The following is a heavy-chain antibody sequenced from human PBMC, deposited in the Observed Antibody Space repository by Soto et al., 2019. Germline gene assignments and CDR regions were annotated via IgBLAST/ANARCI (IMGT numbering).Heavy chain of an antibody. CDR1: GYSFATYG. CDR3: ATEPIYYNDGSGYYPLGH. D-gene: IGHD3-22*01. Sequence: QVQLVQSGAEVKKPGASVKVSCKASGYSFATYGFSWVRQAPGQGLECVGWISAHNGDTHYSQKFQGRVTLTTDTSTNTGYMELRSLTSEDTAVYFCATEPIYYNDGSGYYPLGHGGQGTLVTVSS. CDR2: ISAHNGDT. V-gene: IGHV1-18*04. J-gene: IGHJ4*02.